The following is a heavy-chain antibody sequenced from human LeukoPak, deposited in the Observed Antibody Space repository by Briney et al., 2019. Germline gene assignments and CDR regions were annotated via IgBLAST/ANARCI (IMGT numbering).Heavy chain of an antibody. J-gene: IGHJ4*02. CDR2: INPNSGGT. D-gene: IGHD3-22*01. V-gene: IGHV1-2*02. CDR1: GYTFTGYY. Sequence: GASVKVSCKASGYTFTGYYMHWVRQAPGQGLEWMGWINPNSGGTNYAQKFQGRVTMTRDTSISTAYMGLSRLRSDDTAVYYCARAALDFYVSSGYLDYWGQGTLVTVSS. CDR3: ARAALDFYVSSGYLDY.